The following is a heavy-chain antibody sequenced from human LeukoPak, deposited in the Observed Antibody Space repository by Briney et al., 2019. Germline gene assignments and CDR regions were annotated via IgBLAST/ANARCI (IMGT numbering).Heavy chain of an antibody. V-gene: IGHV3-74*01. CDR2: INSDGTYT. J-gene: IGHJ4*02. CDR3: ARGTAGFDC. Sequence: GGSLRLSCAASGFTFSNYWMHWVRQVPGKGLVWVSHINSDGTYTSYADSVKGRFTISRDNAKNTLYLQMNSLRAEDTALYYCARGTAGFDCWGQGTLVTVSS. CDR1: GFTFSNYW. D-gene: IGHD6-13*01.